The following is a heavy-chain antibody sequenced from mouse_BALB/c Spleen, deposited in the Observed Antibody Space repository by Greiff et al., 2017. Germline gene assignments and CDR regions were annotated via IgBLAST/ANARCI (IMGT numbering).Heavy chain of an antibody. J-gene: IGHJ1*01. CDR1: GYTFTSYW. Sequence: EVQLQQSGTVLARPGASVKMSCKASGYTFTSYWMHWVKQRPGQGLEWIGAIYPGNSDTSYNQKFKGKAKLTAVTSTSTAYMELSSLTNEDSAVYDCTRSHGGIWYFDVWGAGTTVTVSS. V-gene: IGHV1-5*01. D-gene: IGHD1-1*02. CDR2: IYPGNSDT. CDR3: TRSHGGIWYFDV.